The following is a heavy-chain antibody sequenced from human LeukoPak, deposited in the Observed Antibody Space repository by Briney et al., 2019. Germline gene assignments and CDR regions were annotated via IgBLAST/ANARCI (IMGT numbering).Heavy chain of an antibody. V-gene: IGHV1-46*01. CDR2: INPSGGST. Sequence: ASVKVSCKASGYTFTSYYVHWVRQAPGQGLEWVGIINPSGGSTSYAQKFQGRVTMTRDTSTSTVYMELSSLRSEDTAVYYCARAIAVASFDYWGQGTLVTVSS. CDR3: ARAIAVASFDY. CDR1: GYTFTSYY. J-gene: IGHJ4*02. D-gene: IGHD6-19*01.